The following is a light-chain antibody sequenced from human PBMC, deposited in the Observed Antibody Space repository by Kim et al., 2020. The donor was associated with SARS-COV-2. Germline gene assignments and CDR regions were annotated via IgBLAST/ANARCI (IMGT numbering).Light chain of an antibody. V-gene: IGKV3-20*01. CDR1: QSVSSNY. CDR3: QHYTSSRT. Sequence: EIVLTQSPGTLSLSPGERATLSCRASQSVSSNYLAWYQQKPGQAPRILIYGASSRATGIPDRFTGSGSGTDFTLTISRLETEDFAVYCCQHYTSSRTLDQGTKVDIK. CDR2: GAS. J-gene: IGKJ1*01.